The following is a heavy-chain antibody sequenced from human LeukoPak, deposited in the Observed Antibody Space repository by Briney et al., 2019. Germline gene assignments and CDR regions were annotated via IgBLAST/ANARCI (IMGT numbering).Heavy chain of an antibody. CDR1: GFTFSSYW. CDR3: AKVYTPLRYFDWPWAFDI. D-gene: IGHD3-9*01. J-gene: IGHJ3*02. Sequence: GGSLRLSCAASGFTFSSYWMSWVRQAPGKGLEWVSGISWNSGSIGYADSVKGRFTISRDNAKNSLYLQMNSLRAEDTALYYCAKVYTPLRYFDWPWAFDIWGQGTMVTVSS. V-gene: IGHV3-9*01. CDR2: ISWNSGSI.